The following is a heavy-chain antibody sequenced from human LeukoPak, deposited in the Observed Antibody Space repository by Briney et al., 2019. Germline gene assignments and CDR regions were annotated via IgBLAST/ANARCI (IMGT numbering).Heavy chain of an antibody. CDR1: GFTFSSYS. CDR3: ARSLRNYWYSDY. CDR2: ITSSNTI. J-gene: IGHJ4*02. D-gene: IGHD1-7*01. V-gene: IGHV3-48*02. Sequence: GGSLRLSCAASGFTFSSYSMNWVRQAPGKGLEWISQITSSNTIYYADSVKGRFTISRDNDMNSLYLQMNSLTDEDTAMYYCARSLRNYWYSDYWGQGTLVTVSS.